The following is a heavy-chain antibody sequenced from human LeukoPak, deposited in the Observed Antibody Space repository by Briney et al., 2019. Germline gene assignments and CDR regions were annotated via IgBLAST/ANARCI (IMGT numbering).Heavy chain of an antibody. V-gene: IGHV3-23*01. CDR2: ISGSGGST. D-gene: IGHD1-26*01. Sequence: GGSLRLSCSASGFTFSNYGMSWVRQAPGKGLEWVSAISGSGGSTYYADSVKGRFTISRDNSKNTLYLQMNSLRAEDTAVYYCAKDREGGSYSVPNFDYWGQGTLVTVSS. CDR3: AKDREGGSYSVPNFDY. CDR1: GFTFSNYG. J-gene: IGHJ4*02.